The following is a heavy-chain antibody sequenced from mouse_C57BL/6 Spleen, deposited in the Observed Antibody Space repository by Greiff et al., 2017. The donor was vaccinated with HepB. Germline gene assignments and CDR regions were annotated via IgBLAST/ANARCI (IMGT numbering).Heavy chain of an antibody. D-gene: IGHD2-10*01. Sequence: QVQLQQSGAELVRPGTSVKVSCKASGYAFTNYLIEWVKQRPGQGLEWIGVINPGSGGTNYNEKFKGKATLTADKSSSTAYMQLSSLTSEDSAVYFCTRPYYGNYEDYAMDYWGQGTSVTVSS. CDR1: GYAFTNYL. V-gene: IGHV1-54*01. J-gene: IGHJ4*01. CDR3: TRPYYGNYEDYAMDY. CDR2: INPGSGGT.